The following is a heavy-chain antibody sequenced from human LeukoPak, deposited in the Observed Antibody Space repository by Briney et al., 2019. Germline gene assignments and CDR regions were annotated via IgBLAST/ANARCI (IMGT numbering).Heavy chain of an antibody. CDR2: IHYSGST. CDR3: ARDKQPGDY. CDR1: GGSISSSY. D-gene: IGHD1-1*01. Sequence: SETLSLTCTVSGGSISSSYWSWIRQPPGKGLEWIGYIHYSGSTNYNPSLKSRATISVDTSKAHFSLKLSSATAADTAVYYCARDKQPGDYWGQGALVTVSS. V-gene: IGHV4-59*01. J-gene: IGHJ4*02.